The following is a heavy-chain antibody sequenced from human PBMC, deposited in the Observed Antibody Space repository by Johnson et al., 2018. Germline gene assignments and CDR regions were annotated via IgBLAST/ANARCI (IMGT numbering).Heavy chain of an antibody. J-gene: IGHJ3*02. CDR3: ARDTVGDDAFDI. D-gene: IGHD3-16*01. CDR2: IYYSGSP. Sequence: QVQLQESGPGLVKPSETXSLTCTVSGGSISSYYWSWIRQPPGKGLEWLGYIYYSGSPNYNPSLKSRVTISVDTSKNQFSLKLSSVTAADTAVYYCARDTVGDDAFDIWGQGTMVTVSS. V-gene: IGHV4-59*01. CDR1: GGSISSYY.